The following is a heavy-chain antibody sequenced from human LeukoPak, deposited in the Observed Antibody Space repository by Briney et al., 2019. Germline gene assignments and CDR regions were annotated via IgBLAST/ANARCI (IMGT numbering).Heavy chain of an antibody. D-gene: IGHD3-16*01. V-gene: IGHV4-34*01. CDR3: ARGGLGGNYYYYMDV. CDR1: GGSFSGYY. CDR2: IYHSGST. Sequence: KSSETLSLTCAVYGGSFSGYYWSWIRQPPGKGLEWIGSIYHSGSTYYNPSLKSRVTISVDTSKNQFSLKLSSVTAADTAVYYCARGGLGGNYYYYMDVWGKGTTVTVSS. J-gene: IGHJ6*03.